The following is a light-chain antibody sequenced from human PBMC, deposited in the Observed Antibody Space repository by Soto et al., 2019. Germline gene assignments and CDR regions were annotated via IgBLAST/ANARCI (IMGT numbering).Light chain of an antibody. V-gene: IGKV3-15*01. Sequence: VLTHSPVTLSMSQEERATLSCRSNQTFARKFAWHHRRTDQSPRLLIYEASTRATGIPARFRGSGSGTEFTLTISSLQSEDFAVYYCQQYNDWPPLTFGQGARLEIK. CDR3: QQYNDWPPLT. J-gene: IGKJ5*01. CDR2: EAS. CDR1: QTFARK.